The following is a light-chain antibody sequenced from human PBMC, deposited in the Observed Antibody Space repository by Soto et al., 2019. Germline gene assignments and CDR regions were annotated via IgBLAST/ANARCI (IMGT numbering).Light chain of an antibody. CDR2: DTS. V-gene: IGKV3-11*01. CDR3: HQRNT. CDR1: QSVSTY. Sequence: LFLRQSPVTLSLSPGDRATLSCRASQSVSTYLAWYRQTSGQAPRLLIYDTSNRATGVPPRFSGSRSGTDFTLTISSVEPEDFAVFYCHQRNTFGQGTRLEIK. J-gene: IGKJ5*01.